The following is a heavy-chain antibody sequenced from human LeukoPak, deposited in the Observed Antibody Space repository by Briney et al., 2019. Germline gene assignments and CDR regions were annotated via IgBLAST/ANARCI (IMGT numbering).Heavy chain of an antibody. CDR2: IYHSGST. CDR3: ASNPTYCSSTSCYYWFDP. D-gene: IGHD2-2*01. J-gene: IGHJ5*02. CDR1: GGSISSGGYY. V-gene: IGHV4-30-2*01. Sequence: SETLSLTCTVSGGSISSGGYYWSWIRQPPGKGLEWIGYIYHSGSTYYNPSLKSRVTISVDRSKNQFSLKLSSVTAADTAVYYCASNPTYCSSTSCYYWFDPWGQGTLVTVSS.